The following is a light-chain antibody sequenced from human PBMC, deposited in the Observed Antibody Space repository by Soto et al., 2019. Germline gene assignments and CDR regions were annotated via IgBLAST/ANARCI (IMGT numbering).Light chain of an antibody. Sequence: QPVLTQPPSVSGAPRQRVTISCTGSSSNIGAGYDVHWYQQLPGTAPKLLIYGNSNRPSGVPDRFSGSKSGTSASLAITGLQAEDEADYYCQSYDSSLSGSVFGGGTKVTVL. CDR1: SSNIGAGYD. V-gene: IGLV1-40*01. J-gene: IGLJ3*02. CDR2: GNS. CDR3: QSYDSSLSGSV.